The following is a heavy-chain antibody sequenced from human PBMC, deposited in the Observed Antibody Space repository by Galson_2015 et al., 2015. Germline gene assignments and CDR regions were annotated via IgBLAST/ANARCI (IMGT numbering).Heavy chain of an antibody. V-gene: IGHV1-69*04. CDR3: ARDPNWNALDY. D-gene: IGHD1-1*01. CDR2: IIPILGIA. J-gene: IGHJ4*02. Sequence: SVKVSCKAPGGTFSSYTISWVRQAPGQGLEWMGRIIPILGIANYAQKFQGRVTITADKSTSTAYMELSSLRSEDTAVYYCARDPNWNALDYWGQGTLVTVSS. CDR1: GGTFSSYT.